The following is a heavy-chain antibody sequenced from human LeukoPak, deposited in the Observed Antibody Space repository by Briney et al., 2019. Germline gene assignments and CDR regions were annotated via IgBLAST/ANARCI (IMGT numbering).Heavy chain of an antibody. Sequence: ASVKVSCKASGGTFSSYAISWVRQAPGQGLEWMGGTIPIFGTANYAQKFQGRVTITADESTSTAYMELSSLRSEDTAVYYCARASRDGYNDWFDPWGQGTLVTVSS. D-gene: IGHD5-24*01. J-gene: IGHJ5*02. CDR3: ARASRDGYNDWFDP. V-gene: IGHV1-69*13. CDR2: TIPIFGTA. CDR1: GGTFSSYA.